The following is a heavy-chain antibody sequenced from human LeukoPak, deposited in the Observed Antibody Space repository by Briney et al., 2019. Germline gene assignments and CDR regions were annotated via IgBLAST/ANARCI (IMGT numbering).Heavy chain of an antibody. D-gene: IGHD3-3*01. V-gene: IGHV3-23*01. CDR2: TSGSGGST. CDR1: GFTFSDYA. CDR3: VKGSQRYDFWRFDY. J-gene: IGHJ4*02. Sequence: GGSLRLSCSASGFTFSDYAMSWVRQAPGKGLEWVSSTSGSGGSTYYADSVKGRSTISRDNAKNTLFLQVNSLRADDTAIYYCVKGSQRYDFWRFDYWGQGTLVTVSS.